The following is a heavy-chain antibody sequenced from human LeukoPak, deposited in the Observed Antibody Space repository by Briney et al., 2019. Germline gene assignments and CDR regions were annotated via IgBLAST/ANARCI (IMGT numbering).Heavy chain of an antibody. D-gene: IGHD5-18*01. CDR3: AARGYSYGPFFDY. CDR1: GGSISSYY. Sequence: SETLSLTCTVSGGSISSYYWSWIRQPPGKGLEWIGYIYYSGSTNYNPSLKSRVTISVDTSKNQFSLKLSSVTAADTAVYYCAARGYSYGPFFDYWGQGTLVTVSS. V-gene: IGHV4-59*12. CDR2: IYYSGST. J-gene: IGHJ4*02.